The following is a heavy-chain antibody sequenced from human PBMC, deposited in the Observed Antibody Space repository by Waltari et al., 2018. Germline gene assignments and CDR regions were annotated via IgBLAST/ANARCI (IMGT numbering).Heavy chain of an antibody. Sequence: QVQLQQSGPGLVKPSQTLSLTCAISGDSVSSNSAAWTWIRQSPSSGLEWLGRTYYRSKWYNDYAVSVKSRITINPDTSKNQFSLQLNSVTPEDTAVYYCARSTRITMIVVVSGALDYWGQGTLVTVSS. V-gene: IGHV6-1*01. CDR1: GDSVSSNSAA. J-gene: IGHJ4*02. CDR3: ARSTRITMIVVVSGALDY. D-gene: IGHD3-22*01. CDR2: TYYRSKWYN.